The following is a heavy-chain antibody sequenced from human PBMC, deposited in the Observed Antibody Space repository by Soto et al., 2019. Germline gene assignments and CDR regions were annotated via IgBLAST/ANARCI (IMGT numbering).Heavy chain of an antibody. D-gene: IGHD3-10*01. J-gene: IGHJ6*02. CDR3: TGITWFRGMDV. CDR2: TYYKSKWNN. V-gene: IGHV6-1*01. CDR1: GGNVSRYRWG. Sequence: SITGESCGGNVSRYRWGWNWIRMSPSRGLEWLGRTYYKSKWNNDYALSVKSRITINPDTSKNQFSLHLYSVTPEDTAVYYCTGITWFRGMDVLVQGTPVPVS.